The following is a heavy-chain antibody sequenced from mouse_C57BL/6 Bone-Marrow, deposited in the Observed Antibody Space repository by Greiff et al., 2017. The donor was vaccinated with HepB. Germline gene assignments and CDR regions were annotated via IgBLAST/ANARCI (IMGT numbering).Heavy chain of an antibody. V-gene: IGHV14-4*01. Sequence: VQLQQSGAELVRPGASVKLSCTASGFNIKDDYMHWVKQRPEQGLEWIGWIDPENGDTEYASKFQGKATITADTSSNTAYLQLSSLTSEDTAVYYCTTNGSSPGYFDDWGQGTTLTVSS. CDR3: TTNGSSPGYFDD. CDR1: GFNIKDDY. CDR2: IDPENGDT. D-gene: IGHD1-1*01. J-gene: IGHJ2*01.